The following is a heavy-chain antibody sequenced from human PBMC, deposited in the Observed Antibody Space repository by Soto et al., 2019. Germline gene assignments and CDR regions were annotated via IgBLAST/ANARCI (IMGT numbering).Heavy chain of an antibody. CDR2: ISWNSGSI. J-gene: IGHJ4*02. CDR1: GFTFDDYA. Sequence: VQLVESGGGLVQPGRSLRLSCAASGFTFDDYAMHWVRQAPGKGLEWVSGISWNSGSIGYADSVKGRFTISRDNAKNSLYLQMNSLRAEDTALYYCAKDMVPYSSSPFDYWGQGTLVTVSS. D-gene: IGHD6-6*01. CDR3: AKDMVPYSSSPFDY. V-gene: IGHV3-9*01.